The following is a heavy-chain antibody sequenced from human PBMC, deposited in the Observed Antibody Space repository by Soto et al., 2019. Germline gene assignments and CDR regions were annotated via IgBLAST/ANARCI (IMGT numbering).Heavy chain of an antibody. V-gene: IGHV1-8*01. Sequence: QVQLVQSGAEVKKPGASVKVSCKASGYTFTSYDINWVRQATGQGLEWMGWMNPNSGNTGYAQKFQCRGTMPRTTSIDPAYMELSSLRSEDTAVYSCARTLYGDNVDYWGQGTLVTVSS. J-gene: IGHJ4*02. CDR1: GYTFTSYD. CDR2: MNPNSGNT. D-gene: IGHD4-17*01. CDR3: ARTLYGDNVDY.